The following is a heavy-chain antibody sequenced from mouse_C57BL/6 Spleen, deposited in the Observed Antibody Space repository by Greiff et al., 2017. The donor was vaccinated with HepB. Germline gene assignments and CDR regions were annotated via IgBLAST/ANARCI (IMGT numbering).Heavy chain of an antibody. D-gene: IGHD1-1*01. CDR3: ARTHYGSSPYYFDY. CDR1: GYTFTSYG. V-gene: IGHV1-81*01. J-gene: IGHJ2*01. Sequence: QVHVKQSGAELARPGASVKLSCKASGYTFTSYGISWVKQRTGQGLEWIGEIYPRSGNTYYNEKFKGKATLTADKSSSTAYMELRSLTSEDSAVYFCARTHYGSSPYYFDYWGQGTTRTVSS. CDR2: IYPRSGNT.